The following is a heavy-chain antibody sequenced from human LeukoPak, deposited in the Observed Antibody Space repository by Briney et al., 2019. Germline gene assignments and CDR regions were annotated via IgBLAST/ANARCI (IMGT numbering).Heavy chain of an antibody. Sequence: GRSLRLSCAASGFTFVDHAMHWVRQAPGKGLEWVSCITWSGGTMGYADSVKGRFTISRDNTKNSLFLQMHSLRAEDTAIYYCAKDILSHCGTTRYGALDIWGQGTMVTVS. CDR1: GFTFVDHA. CDR3: AKDILSHCGTTRYGALDI. CDR2: ITWSGGTM. D-gene: IGHD2-2*01. J-gene: IGHJ3*02. V-gene: IGHV3-9*01.